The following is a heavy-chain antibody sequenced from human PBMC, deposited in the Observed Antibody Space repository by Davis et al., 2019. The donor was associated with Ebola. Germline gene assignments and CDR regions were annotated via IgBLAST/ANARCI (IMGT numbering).Heavy chain of an antibody. CDR2: IYHSGST. CDR3: ARSGGYSSSSGFFDY. V-gene: IGHV4-30-2*01. Sequence: PSETLSLTCAVSGGSISSGGYSWSWIRQPPGKGLEWIGYIYHSGSTYYNPSLKSRVTISVDRSKNQFSLKLSSVTAADTAVYYCARSGGYSSSSGFFDYWGQGTLVTVSS. J-gene: IGHJ4*02. D-gene: IGHD6-6*01. CDR1: GGSISSGGYS.